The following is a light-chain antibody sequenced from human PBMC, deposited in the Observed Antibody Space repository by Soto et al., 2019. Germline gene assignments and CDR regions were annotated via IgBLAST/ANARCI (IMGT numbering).Light chain of an antibody. J-gene: IGKJ2*01. CDR2: DAS. CDR1: QSVSSY. Sequence: EIVLTQSPATLSLSPGERATLSCRASQSVSSYLAWYQQKPGQAPRLLIYDASNRATGIPARFSGSGSGTDFTLPISSLEPEDFAVYYCQQRRNWPSFGQGTKLEIK. V-gene: IGKV3-11*01. CDR3: QQRRNWPS.